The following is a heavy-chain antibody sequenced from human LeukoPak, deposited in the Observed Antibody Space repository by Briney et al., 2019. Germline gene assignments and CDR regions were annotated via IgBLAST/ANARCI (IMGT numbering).Heavy chain of an antibody. CDR1: GFTFSSYW. D-gene: IGHD3-10*01. J-gene: IGHJ6*02. CDR2: INSDGSST. V-gene: IGHV3-74*01. Sequence: PGGSLRLSCAASGFTFSSYWMHGIRQAPGKALVWVSRINSDGSSTSYADSVKGRFTISRDNAKNTLYLQMNSLRAEDTAVYYCARDLRVTMVRGPDDYYYYGMDVWGQGTTVTVSS. CDR3: ARDLRVTMVRGPDDYYYYGMDV.